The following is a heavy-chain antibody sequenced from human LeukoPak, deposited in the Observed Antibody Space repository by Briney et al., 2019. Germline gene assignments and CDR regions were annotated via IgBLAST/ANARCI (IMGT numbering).Heavy chain of an antibody. J-gene: IGHJ4*02. D-gene: IGHD1-26*01. CDR2: IKSKTDGGTT. Sequence: GGSLRLSCAASGFTFSIAWMTWVRQAPGKGLEWVGRIKSKTDGGTTDYAAPVKGRFTISRDDSKNTLYLQMNSLKTEDTAVYYCAKRPIGGATFLTSPYFDYWGQGTLVTVSS. CDR3: AKRPIGGATFLTSPYFDY. V-gene: IGHV3-15*01. CDR1: GFTFSIAW.